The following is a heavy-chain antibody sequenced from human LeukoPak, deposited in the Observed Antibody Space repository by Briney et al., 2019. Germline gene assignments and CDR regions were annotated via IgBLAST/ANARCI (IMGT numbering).Heavy chain of an antibody. CDR1: GGSFSGYY. D-gene: IGHD6-6*01. Sequence: SETLSLTCAVYGGSFSGYYWSWIRQPPGKGLEWIGEINHSGSTNYNPSLKSRVTISVDTSKNQFSLKLSSVTAADTAVYYCARGRKYSSSSDAFDIWGQGTMVTVSS. CDR3: ARGRKYSSSSDAFDI. CDR2: INHSGST. J-gene: IGHJ3*02. V-gene: IGHV4-34*01.